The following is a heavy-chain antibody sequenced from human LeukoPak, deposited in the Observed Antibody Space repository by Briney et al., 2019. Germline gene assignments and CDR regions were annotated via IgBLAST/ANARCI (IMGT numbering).Heavy chain of an antibody. V-gene: IGHV5-51*01. D-gene: IGHD6-19*01. Sequence: GESLKISRKGSGYSFTSYWIGWVRQMPGKGLEWMGIIYPGDSDTRYSPSFQGQVTISADKSISTAYLQWSSLKASDTAMYYCARPIAVAGTEYYGMDVWGQGTTVTVSS. CDR1: GYSFTSYW. J-gene: IGHJ6*02. CDR2: IYPGDSDT. CDR3: ARPIAVAGTEYYGMDV.